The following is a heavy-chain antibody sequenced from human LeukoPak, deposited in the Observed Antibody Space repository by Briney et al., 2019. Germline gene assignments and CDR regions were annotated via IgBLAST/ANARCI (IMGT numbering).Heavy chain of an antibody. V-gene: IGHV3-74*03. CDR3: AKDIVLGIAAPGCGFDY. CDR2: INEHGIP. CDR1: GFTFRNYW. D-gene: IGHD6-13*01. J-gene: IGHJ4*02. Sequence: PGGSLRLSCAASGFTFRNYWMYWVRQAPGKGLVWIANINEHGIPMYEDSVKGRFTISRDNARDTLYLQMNSLRAEDTAVYDCAKDIVLGIAAPGCGFDYWGQGTLVTVSS.